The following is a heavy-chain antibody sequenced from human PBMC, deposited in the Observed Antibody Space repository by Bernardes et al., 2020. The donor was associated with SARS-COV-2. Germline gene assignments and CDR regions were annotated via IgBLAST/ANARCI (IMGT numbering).Heavy chain of an antibody. CDR3: AREDYELDL. D-gene: IGHD4-17*01. CDR2: ISGSGSAT. V-gene: IGHV3-23*01. CDR1: GFPFSGYA. Sequence: GGSLSLSCAASGFPFSGYAMTWVRPAPGKGLEWVSAISGSGSATYYTDSVKGRFTISRDNSKNTLFLQMNSLRAEDTALYFCAREDYELDLWGQGTLVTVSS. J-gene: IGHJ5*02.